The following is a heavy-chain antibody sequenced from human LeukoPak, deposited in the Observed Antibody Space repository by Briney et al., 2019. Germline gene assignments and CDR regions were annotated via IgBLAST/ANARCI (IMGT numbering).Heavy chain of an antibody. CDR1: GFTFSSYW. Sequence: GALRLSCAASGFTFSSYWMHWVRQAPGKGLVWVSRIKSDGSTTTYADSVKGRFTISRDDAKNTLYLQMNSLRAEDTAVYYCARDPARYNWFDPWGQGTLVTVSS. CDR2: IKSDGSTT. D-gene: IGHD2-2*01. V-gene: IGHV3-74*01. J-gene: IGHJ5*02. CDR3: ARDPARYNWFDP.